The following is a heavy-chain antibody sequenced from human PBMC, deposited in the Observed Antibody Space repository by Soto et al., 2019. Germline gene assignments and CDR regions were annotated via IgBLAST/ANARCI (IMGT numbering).Heavy chain of an antibody. CDR3: ARGGAMGVDY. D-gene: IGHD1-26*01. CDR2: IYFDGITT. Sequence: GGSLSHSCTASRLNFNTHWMHLVRQAPGKGLVWVSRIYFDGITTNYADSVKGRLTVSRDSAKNTVYLHVNTLRDEDTAVYYCARGGAMGVDYWSQGTLVKVSS. V-gene: IGHV3-74*01. CDR1: RLNFNTHW. J-gene: IGHJ4*02.